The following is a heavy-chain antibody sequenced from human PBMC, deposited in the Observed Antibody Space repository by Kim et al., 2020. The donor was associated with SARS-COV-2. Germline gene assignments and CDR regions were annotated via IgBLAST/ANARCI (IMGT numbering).Heavy chain of an antibody. CDR1: GGSLSDYY. CDR3: ARDLIGSGVSSYDYGLDV. V-gene: IGHV4-34*01. CDR2: INHRGST. Sequence: SETLSLTCAVYGGSLSDYYWSWIRQPPGKGLEWIGEINHRGSTNYNTSLNSRVTISLDTSKNQFSLILRSVTAADTAVYYCARDLIGSGVSSYDYGLDVWGLGTTVTVSS. D-gene: IGHD3-3*01. J-gene: IGHJ6*02.